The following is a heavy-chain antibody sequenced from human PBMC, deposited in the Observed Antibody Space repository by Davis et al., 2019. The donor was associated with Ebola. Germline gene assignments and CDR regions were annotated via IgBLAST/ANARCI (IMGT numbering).Heavy chain of an antibody. Sequence: AASVKVSCKASGYTFTIYAMHWVRQAPGQRLEWMGWINAGNGNTKYSQMFQGRLTITRDTSVSLAYMELSSLRSEDTAVYYCARGSSSGAFDIWGQGTMVTVSS. CDR2: INAGNGNT. CDR3: ARGSSSGAFDI. CDR1: GYTFTIYA. J-gene: IGHJ3*02. V-gene: IGHV1-3*01. D-gene: IGHD6-6*01.